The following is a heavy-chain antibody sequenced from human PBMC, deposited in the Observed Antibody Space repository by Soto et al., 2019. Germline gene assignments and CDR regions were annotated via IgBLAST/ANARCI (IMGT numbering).Heavy chain of an antibody. Sequence: PGGSLRLSCSASGFTFSSYAMHWVRQAPGKGLEWVAVISYDGSNKYYADSVEGRFTISRDNSKNTLYLQMNSLRAEDTAVYYCAREEPTYGMDVWGQGTTVTVSS. CDR3: AREEPTYGMDV. J-gene: IGHJ6*02. D-gene: IGHD1-26*01. CDR2: ISYDGSNK. CDR1: GFTFSSYA. V-gene: IGHV3-30-3*01.